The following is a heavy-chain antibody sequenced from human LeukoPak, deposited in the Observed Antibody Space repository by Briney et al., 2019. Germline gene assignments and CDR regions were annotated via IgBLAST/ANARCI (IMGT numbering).Heavy chain of an antibody. CDR1: GGSFSPYY. CDR3: ARGGLYCGGDCYVDS. CDR2: INHSGIT. V-gene: IGHV4-34*01. Sequence: PSETLSLTCAVYGGSFSPYYWSWLRQPPGKGLEWIGEINHSGITNYNSSLESRVTISVDTSKNQFSLKLSSVTAADTAVYYCARGGLYCGGDCYVDSWGQGTLVTVSS. D-gene: IGHD2-21*02. J-gene: IGHJ4*02.